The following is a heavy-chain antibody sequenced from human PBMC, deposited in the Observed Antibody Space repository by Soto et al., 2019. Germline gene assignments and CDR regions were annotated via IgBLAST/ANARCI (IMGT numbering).Heavy chain of an antibody. D-gene: IGHD3-9*01. CDR1: GYSISSGYY. CDR2: IYHSGST. J-gene: IGHJ4*02. CDR3: ASGGYDILTGYYIAFDY. Sequence: SETLSLTCAVSGYSISSGYYWGWIRQPPGKGLEWIGSIYHSGSTYYNPSLKSRVTISVDTSKNQFSPKLSSVTAADTAVYYCASGGYDILTGYYIAFDYWGQGTLVTVS. V-gene: IGHV4-38-2*01.